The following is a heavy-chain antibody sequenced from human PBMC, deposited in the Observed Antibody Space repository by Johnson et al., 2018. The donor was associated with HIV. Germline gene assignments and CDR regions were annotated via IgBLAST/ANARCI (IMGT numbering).Heavy chain of an antibody. CDR2: IKQDGSEK. Sequence: VQLVESGGGLVQPGGSLRLSCAASGFTFSSYWMSWVRQAPGKGLEWVANIKQDGSEKYYVDSVKGRFTISRDNAKNSMYLQMNSLRGEDTAVYYCARVWVVEVARGAFDIWGQGTMVTVSS. V-gene: IGHV3-7*01. CDR3: ARVWVVEVARGAFDI. CDR1: GFTFSSYW. J-gene: IGHJ3*02. D-gene: IGHD2-15*01.